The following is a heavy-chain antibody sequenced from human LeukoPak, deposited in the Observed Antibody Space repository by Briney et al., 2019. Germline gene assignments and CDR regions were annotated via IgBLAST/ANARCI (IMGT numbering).Heavy chain of an antibody. CDR3: IRVGEASKWFDP. CDR2: IYYRSKWYN. D-gene: IGHD3-10*01. V-gene: IGHV6-1*01. CDR1: GDSVSSNSAT. Sequence: SQTLSLTCAISGDSVSSNSATWNWIRQTPSRGLEWLGRIYYRSKWYNDYELSVKSRMSINPDTSKNQFSLQLDSVTPEDTAVYYCIRVGEASKWFDPWGQGTLVTVSS. J-gene: IGHJ5*02.